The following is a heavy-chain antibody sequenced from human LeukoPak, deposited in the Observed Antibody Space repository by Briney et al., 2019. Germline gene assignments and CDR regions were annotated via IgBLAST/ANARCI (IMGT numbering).Heavy chain of an antibody. J-gene: IGHJ4*02. CDR1: GFTFSGYT. CDR2: ISSSSGNV. CDR3: ASQRNWYFDY. D-gene: IGHD1-1*01. Sequence: GGSLRLSCEASGFTFSGYTMNWVRQAPGKGLEWVAAISSSSGNVYYADSVKGRFTISRDNAKNSLYLQMNSLRAEDTAVYYCASQRNWYFDYWGQGTLVTVSS. V-gene: IGHV3-21*01.